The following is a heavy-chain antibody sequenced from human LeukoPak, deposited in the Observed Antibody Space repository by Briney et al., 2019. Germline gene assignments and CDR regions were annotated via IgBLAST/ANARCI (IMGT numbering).Heavy chain of an antibody. Sequence: GGSLRLSCAASGFTFSSYSMSWVRQAPGKGLEWVSGITGSGGSTYYADSVKGRFTISRDNSKNTLYLQMNSLRAEDTAVYYCAKNLLGRVGVWGQGTLVTVSS. D-gene: IGHD2-8*02. CDR2: ITGSGGST. V-gene: IGHV3-23*01. CDR1: GFTFSSYS. CDR3: AKNLLGRVGV. J-gene: IGHJ4*02.